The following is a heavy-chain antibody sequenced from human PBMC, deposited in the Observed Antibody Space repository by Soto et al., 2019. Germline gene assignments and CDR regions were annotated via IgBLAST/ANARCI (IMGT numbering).Heavy chain of an antibody. D-gene: IGHD1-26*01. CDR3: ATRNSFYPSWFDD. Sequence: GGSLRLSCTASGFTFSSRAVNWVRQAPGKGLEWGSAIRGSGGSTYYADSVKGRVTISRDNSRSTVYLQMNSLRAEDTAIFYCATRNSFYPSWFDDWGQGTLVTVSS. CDR1: GFTFSSRA. V-gene: IGHV3-23*01. CDR2: IRGSGGST. J-gene: IGHJ4*02.